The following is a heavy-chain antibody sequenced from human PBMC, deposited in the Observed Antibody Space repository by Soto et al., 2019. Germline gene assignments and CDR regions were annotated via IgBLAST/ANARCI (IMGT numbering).Heavy chain of an antibody. D-gene: IGHD2-15*01. CDR1: GGSISSSSYY. CDR3: ARHPRYCSGGSCYPNWYFDL. V-gene: IGHV4-39*01. CDR2: TYYSGST. Sequence: QLQLQQSGPGLVKPSETLSLTCTVSGGSISSSSYYWGWIRQPPGKGLEWIGSTYYSGSTYYNPSLKSRVTISVDTSKNQFSLKLSSVTAADTAVYYCARHPRYCSGGSCYPNWYFDLWGRGTLVTVSS. J-gene: IGHJ2*01.